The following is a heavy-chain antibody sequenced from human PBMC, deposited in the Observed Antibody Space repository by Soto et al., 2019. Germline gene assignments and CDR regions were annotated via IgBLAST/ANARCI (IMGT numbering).Heavy chain of an antibody. D-gene: IGHD3-9*01. CDR1: GFPFENNW. V-gene: IGHV3-7*03. J-gene: IGHJ6*02. CDR2: INEDGSGK. Sequence: PGGSLRLSCAASGFPFENNWMSWARQAPGKGLEWLANINEDGSGKYYVDSLKGRFTIPRDNAKNSLYLQMNSLRAEDTAVYYCVRDRLDYGMDVWGQGTAVTVSS. CDR3: VRDRLDYGMDV.